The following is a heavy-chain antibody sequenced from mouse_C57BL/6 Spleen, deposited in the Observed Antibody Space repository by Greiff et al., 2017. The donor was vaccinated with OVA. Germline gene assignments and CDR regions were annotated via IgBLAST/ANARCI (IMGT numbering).Heavy chain of an antibody. CDR2: IYPGSGST. V-gene: IGHV1-55*01. J-gene: IGHJ4*01. D-gene: IGHD4-1*01. Sequence: QVQLQQSGAELVKPGASVKMSCKASGYTFTSYWITWVKQRPGQGLEWIGDIYPGSGSTNYNEKFKSKATLTVDTSSSTAYMQLSSLTSEDSAVYYCARTGTGDAMDYWGQGTSVTVSS. CDR1: GYTFTSYW. CDR3: ARTGTGDAMDY.